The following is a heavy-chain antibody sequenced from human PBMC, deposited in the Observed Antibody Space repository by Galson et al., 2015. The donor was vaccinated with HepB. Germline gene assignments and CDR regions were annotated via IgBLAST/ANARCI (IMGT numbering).Heavy chain of an antibody. CDR2: ISYDGSNK. CDR3: ASDDYVWGSYDY. D-gene: IGHD3-16*01. J-gene: IGHJ4*02. V-gene: IGHV3-30-3*01. CDR1: GFTFSSYA. Sequence: SLRLSCAASGFTFSSYAMHWVRQAPGKGLEWVAVISYDGSNKYYADSVKGRFTISRDNSKNTLYLQMNSLRAEDTAVYYCASDDYVWGSYDYWGQGTLVTVSS.